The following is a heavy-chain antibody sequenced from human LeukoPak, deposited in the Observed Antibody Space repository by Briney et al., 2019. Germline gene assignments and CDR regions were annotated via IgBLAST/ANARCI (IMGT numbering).Heavy chain of an antibody. V-gene: IGHV4-39*02. Sequence: SETLSLTCTVSGGSISSSSYYWGWIRQPPGKGLEWIGSIYYSGSTYYNPSLKSRVTISVDTSKNQFSLKLSSVTAADTAVYYCARDPHIGSSWFDYWGQGTLVTVSS. CDR2: IYYSGST. CDR1: GGSISSSSYY. CDR3: ARDPHIGSSWFDY. J-gene: IGHJ4*02. D-gene: IGHD6-13*01.